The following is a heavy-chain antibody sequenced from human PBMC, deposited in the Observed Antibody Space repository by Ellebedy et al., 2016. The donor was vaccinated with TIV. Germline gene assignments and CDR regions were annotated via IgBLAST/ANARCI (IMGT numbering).Heavy chain of an antibody. CDR1: GFTFSSYA. CDR3: ARDWGDGYNPGY. V-gene: IGHV3-30-3*01. Sequence: GGSLRLSXAASGFTFSSYAMHWVRQVPGKGLEWVAVISYDGSNKYYADSVKGRFTISRDNSKNTLYLQMNSLRAEDTAVYYCARDWGDGYNPGYWGQGTLVTVSS. D-gene: IGHD5-24*01. J-gene: IGHJ4*02. CDR2: ISYDGSNK.